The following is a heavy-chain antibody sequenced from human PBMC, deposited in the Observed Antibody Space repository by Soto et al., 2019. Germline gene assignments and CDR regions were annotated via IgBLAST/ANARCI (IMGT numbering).Heavy chain of an antibody. Sequence: QVQLVQCGAEVRKPGSSVKVSCKISGGTFTNYVISWLRQAPGQGLEWMGGLIPIFGAANLAQKFQGRVTITADESTSTVNMELSSLTSEDTAVYYCARGRSSPNFDPWGQGTLVTVSS. D-gene: IGHD6-6*01. CDR3: ARGRSSPNFDP. CDR1: GGTFTNYV. V-gene: IGHV1-69*01. J-gene: IGHJ5*02. CDR2: LIPIFGAA.